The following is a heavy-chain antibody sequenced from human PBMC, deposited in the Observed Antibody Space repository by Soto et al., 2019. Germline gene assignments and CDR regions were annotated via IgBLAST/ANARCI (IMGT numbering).Heavy chain of an antibody. V-gene: IGHV3-30-3*01. CDR2: ISYDGSNK. D-gene: IGHD6-19*01. CDR1: GFTFSSYA. J-gene: IGHJ4*02. Sequence: PGGSLRLSCAASGFTFSSYAMHWVRQAPGKGLEWVAVISYDGSNKYYADSVKGRFTISRDNSKNTLYLQMNSLRAEDTAVYYCARDIAVALGSFDYWGQGTLVTVSS. CDR3: ARDIAVALGSFDY.